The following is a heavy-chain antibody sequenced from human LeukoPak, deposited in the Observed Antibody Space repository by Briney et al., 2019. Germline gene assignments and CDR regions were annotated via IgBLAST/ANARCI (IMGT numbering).Heavy chain of an antibody. V-gene: IGHV3-11*03. CDR1: GFTFSDYY. Sequence: GGPLRLSCAASGFTFSDYYMSWIRQAPGKGLEWVSYISSSSSYTNYADSVKGRFTISRDNAKNSLYLQMNSLRAEDTAVYYCASGYSYGAYWGQGTLVTVSS. D-gene: IGHD5-18*01. CDR3: ASGYSYGAY. CDR2: ISSSSSYT. J-gene: IGHJ4*02.